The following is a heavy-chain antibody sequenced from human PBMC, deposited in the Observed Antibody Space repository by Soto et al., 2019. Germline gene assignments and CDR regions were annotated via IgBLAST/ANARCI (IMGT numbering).Heavy chain of an antibody. D-gene: IGHD3-10*01. CDR2: IYYSGST. V-gene: IGHV4-59*08. CDR3: ARAPYYYGSGSFDY. Sequence: SETLSLTCTVSGGSISSYYWSWIRQPPGKGLEWIGYIYYSGSTNYNPSLKSRVTISVDTSKNQFSLKLSSVTAADTAVYYCARAPYYYGSGSFDYWGQGTLVTVSS. CDR1: GGSISSYY. J-gene: IGHJ4*02.